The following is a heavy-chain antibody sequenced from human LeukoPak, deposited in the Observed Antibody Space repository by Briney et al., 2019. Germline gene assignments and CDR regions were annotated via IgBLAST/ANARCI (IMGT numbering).Heavy chain of an antibody. Sequence: SVKVSCKASGGTFSSYAISWVRQGPGQGLEWMGGIITIFGTANYAQKFQGRVTIIADESTSTAYMELSSLRSEVTAVYYCARGEGEERQLSPFDYWGQGTLVTVSS. CDR3: ARGEGEERQLSPFDY. CDR2: IITIFGTA. D-gene: IGHD3-16*02. CDR1: GGTFSSYA. V-gene: IGHV1-69*13. J-gene: IGHJ4*02.